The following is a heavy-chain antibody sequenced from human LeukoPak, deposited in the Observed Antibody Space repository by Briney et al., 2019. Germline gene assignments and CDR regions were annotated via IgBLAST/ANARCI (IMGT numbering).Heavy chain of an antibody. CDR2: ISGSGGST. D-gene: IGHD7-27*01. CDR3: AKLALTGDSFDY. V-gene: IGHV3-23*01. Sequence: VSAISGSGGSTYYADSVKGRFTISRDNSKNTLYLQMNSLRAEDTAVYYCAKLALTGDSFDYWGQGTLVTVSS. J-gene: IGHJ4*02.